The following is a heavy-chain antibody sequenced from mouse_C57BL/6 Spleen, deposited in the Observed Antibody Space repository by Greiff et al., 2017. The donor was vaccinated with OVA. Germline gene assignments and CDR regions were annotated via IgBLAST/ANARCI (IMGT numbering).Heavy chain of an antibody. D-gene: IGHD2-1*01. CDR3: AGNGNYSYFDY. CDR2: INPNYGTT. J-gene: IGHJ2*01. CDR1: GYSFTDYN. V-gene: IGHV1-39*01. Sequence: VQLQQSGPELVKPGASVKISCKASGYSFTDYNMNWVKQSHGKSLEWIGVINPNYGTTSYNQKFKGKATLTVDTSSSTAYMQLNSLTSEDTAVYYCAGNGNYSYFDYWGQGTTLTVSS.